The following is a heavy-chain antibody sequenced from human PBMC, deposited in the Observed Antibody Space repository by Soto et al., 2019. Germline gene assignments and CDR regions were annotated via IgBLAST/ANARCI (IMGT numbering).Heavy chain of an antibody. CDR1: GGTFSSYA. CDR2: IIPIFGTA. CDR3: AYTYYYGSGSYYRSLWYFDY. Sequence: SVKVSCKASGGTFSSYAISWVRQSPGQGLEWMGGIIPIFGTANYAQKFQGRVTITADESTSTAYMELSSLRSEDTAVYYCAYTYYYGSGSYYRSLWYFDYWGQGTLLTVSS. J-gene: IGHJ4*02. V-gene: IGHV1-69*13. D-gene: IGHD3-10*01.